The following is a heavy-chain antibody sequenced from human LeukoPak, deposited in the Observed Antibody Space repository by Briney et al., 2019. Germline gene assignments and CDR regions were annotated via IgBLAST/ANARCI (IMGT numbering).Heavy chain of an antibody. J-gene: IGHJ6*03. V-gene: IGHV4-61*02. D-gene: IGHD2-8*01. CDR1: GGSISSGSYS. Sequence: SETLSLTCTVSGGSISSGSYSWSWIRQPAGKGLEWIGRIYTSGSTNYNPSLKSRVTISVDTSKNQFSLKLSSVTAADTAVYYCARVAHGDYYYYYMDVWGKGTTVTVSS. CDR2: IYTSGST. CDR3: ARVAHGDYYYYYMDV.